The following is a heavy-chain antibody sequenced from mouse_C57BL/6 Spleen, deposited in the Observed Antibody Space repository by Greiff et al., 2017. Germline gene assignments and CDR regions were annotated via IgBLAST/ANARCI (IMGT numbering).Heavy chain of an antibody. V-gene: IGHV1-26*01. CDR3: ARGNYDYGAWFAY. D-gene: IGHD2-4*01. Sequence: VQLQQSGPELVKPGASVKISCKASGYTFTDYYMNWVKQSHGQSLEWIGDINPNNGGTSYNQKFKGKATLTVDTSSSTAYMELRSLTSEDSAVYYCARGNYDYGAWFAYWGQGTLVTVSA. CDR2: INPNNGGT. J-gene: IGHJ3*01. CDR1: GYTFTDYY.